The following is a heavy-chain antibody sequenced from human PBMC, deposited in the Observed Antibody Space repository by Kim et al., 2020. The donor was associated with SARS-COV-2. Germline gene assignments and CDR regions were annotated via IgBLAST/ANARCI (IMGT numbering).Heavy chain of an antibody. D-gene: IGHD3-22*01. Sequence: AQKLQGRVTMTTDTSTSTAYMELRSLRSDDTAVYYCARLSAYDNLFLSYWGQGTLVTVSS. V-gene: IGHV1-18*01. CDR3: ARLSAYDNLFLSY. J-gene: IGHJ4*02.